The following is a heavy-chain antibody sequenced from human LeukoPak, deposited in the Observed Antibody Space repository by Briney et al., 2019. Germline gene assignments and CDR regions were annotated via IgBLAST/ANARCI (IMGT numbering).Heavy chain of an antibody. CDR3: ATLLVVPAAKGPYFDY. CDR1: GFTFSSYA. V-gene: IGHV3-23*01. Sequence: PGGSLRLSCAASGFTFSSYAMSWVRHAPGKGLEWVSAISGSGGSTYYADSVKGRFTISRDNSKNTLYLQMNSLRAEDTAVYYCATLLVVPAAKGPYFDYWGQGTLVTVSS. J-gene: IGHJ4*02. CDR2: ISGSGGST. D-gene: IGHD2-2*01.